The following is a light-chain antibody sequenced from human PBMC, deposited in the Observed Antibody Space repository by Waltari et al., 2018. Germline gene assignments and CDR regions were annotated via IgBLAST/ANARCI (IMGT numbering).Light chain of an antibody. CDR2: GKN. J-gene: IGLJ2*01. V-gene: IGLV3-19*01. CDR1: RLRTSY. Sequence: SSELTQAPAVSVALGQTVTITCQGARLRTSYASWYQQKSGQAPILVLFGKNKRPSGIPDRFSGYNSESTTSLTITGAQAEDEAEYYCSSRDSSASHVLFAGGTKLTVL. CDR3: SSRDSSASHVL.